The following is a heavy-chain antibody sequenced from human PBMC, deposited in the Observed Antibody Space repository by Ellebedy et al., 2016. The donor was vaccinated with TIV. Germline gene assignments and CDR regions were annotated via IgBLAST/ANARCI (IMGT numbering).Heavy chain of an antibody. D-gene: IGHD2-15*01. CDR1: GGSFSGYY. CDR3: ARQGYCSGGSCYRGYGMDV. Sequence: MPSETLSLTCAVYGGSFSGYYWSWIRQPPGKGLEWIGEISHRGSTNYNPSLKSRVTISVDTSKNQFSLKLSPVTAADTALYYCARQGYCSGGSCYRGYGMDVWGQGTTVTVSS. V-gene: IGHV4-34*01. CDR2: ISHRGST. J-gene: IGHJ6*02.